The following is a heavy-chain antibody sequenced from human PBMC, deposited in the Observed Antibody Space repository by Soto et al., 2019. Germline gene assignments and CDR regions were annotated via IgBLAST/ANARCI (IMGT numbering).Heavy chain of an antibody. V-gene: IGHV1-69*13. CDR1: GGTFSSYA. Sequence: GASVKVSCKASGGTFSSYAIRWVRQAPGQGLEWIGGIIPIFGTANYAQKFQGRVTITADESTSTAYMELSSLRSEDTAVYYCAGTAVAGTDAFDIWGQGTMVNVS. CDR2: IIPIFGTA. J-gene: IGHJ3*02. CDR3: AGTAVAGTDAFDI. D-gene: IGHD6-19*01.